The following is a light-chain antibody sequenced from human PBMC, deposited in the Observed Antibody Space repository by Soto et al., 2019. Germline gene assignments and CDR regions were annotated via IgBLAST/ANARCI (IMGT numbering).Light chain of an antibody. V-gene: IGKV3-15*01. CDR3: QQYNNWWT. J-gene: IGKJ1*01. CDR2: SAS. Sequence: EIVLTQSPGTLSSSPGERATLSCRASQSVSSSYLAWYQQKPGQAPRLLIYSASTRATGIPARFSGSGSGTEFTLTISSLQSEDFAVYYCQQYNNWWTFGQGTKVDIK. CDR1: QSVSSSY.